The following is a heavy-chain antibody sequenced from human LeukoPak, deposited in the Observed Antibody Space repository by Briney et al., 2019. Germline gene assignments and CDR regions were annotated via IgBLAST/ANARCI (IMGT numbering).Heavy chain of an antibody. CDR3: TTDQYYYDSSGYYSFFDY. CDR1: GFTFSNAW. J-gene: IGHJ4*02. Sequence: GGSLRLSCAASGFTFSNAWMSWVHQAPGKGLKWVGRIKSKTDGGTTDYAAPVKGRFTISRDDSKNALYLQMNSLKTEDTDVYYCTTDQYYYDSSGYYSFFDYWGQGTLVTVSS. V-gene: IGHV3-15*01. CDR2: IKSKTDGGTT. D-gene: IGHD3-22*01.